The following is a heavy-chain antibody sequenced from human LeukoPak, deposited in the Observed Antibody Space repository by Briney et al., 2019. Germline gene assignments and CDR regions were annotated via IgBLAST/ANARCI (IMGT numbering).Heavy chain of an antibody. CDR3: ARDVEKTSGYYSSFHYFDY. CDR2: ISAYNGNT. J-gene: IGHJ4*02. V-gene: IGHV1-18*01. Sequence: ASVNVSCKASGYTFTSYGISWVRQAPGQGLEWMGWISAYNGNTNYAQKLQGRVTMTTDTSTSTAYMELRSLRSDDTAVYYCARDVEKTSGYYSSFHYFDYWGQGTLVTVSS. D-gene: IGHD3-22*01. CDR1: GYTFTSYG.